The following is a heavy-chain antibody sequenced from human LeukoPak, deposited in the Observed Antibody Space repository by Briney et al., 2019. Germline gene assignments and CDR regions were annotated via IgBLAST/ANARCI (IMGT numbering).Heavy chain of an antibody. Sequence: GGSLRLSCAASGFTFSSYWMSWVRQAPGKGLEWVAFIRYDGSNKYYADSVKGRFTISRDNSKNTLYLQMNSLRAEDTAVYYCAGSSSGWYGEIWFDPWGQGTLVTVSS. V-gene: IGHV3-30*02. D-gene: IGHD6-19*01. CDR2: IRYDGSNK. CDR3: AGSSSGWYGEIWFDP. CDR1: GFTFSSYW. J-gene: IGHJ5*02.